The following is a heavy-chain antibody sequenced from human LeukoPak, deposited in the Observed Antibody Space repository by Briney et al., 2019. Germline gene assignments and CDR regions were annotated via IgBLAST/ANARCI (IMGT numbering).Heavy chain of an antibody. CDR2: IIPSLGIA. Sequence: ASVKVSCKASGGTFSSYAISWVRQAPGQGLEWMGRIIPSLGIANYAQKFQGRVTITADKSTSTAYMELSSLRSEDTAVYYCAHVEIVGATGQGDYWGQGTLVTVSS. CDR3: AHVEIVGATGQGDY. D-gene: IGHD1-26*01. J-gene: IGHJ4*02. V-gene: IGHV1-69*04. CDR1: GGTFSSYA.